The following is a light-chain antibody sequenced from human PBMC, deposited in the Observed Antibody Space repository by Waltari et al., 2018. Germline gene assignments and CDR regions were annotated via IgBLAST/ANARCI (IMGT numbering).Light chain of an antibody. CDR3: QQYGSSRNT. Sequence: EIVLTQSPGTLSLSPGESATLSCRASQSVSSSYLAWYQQKPGQAPRLLIYGASSRATGIPDRFSGSGSGTDFTLTISRLEPEDFAVYYCQQYGSSRNTFGQGTKLEIK. CDR2: GAS. J-gene: IGKJ2*01. CDR1: QSVSSSY. V-gene: IGKV3-20*01.